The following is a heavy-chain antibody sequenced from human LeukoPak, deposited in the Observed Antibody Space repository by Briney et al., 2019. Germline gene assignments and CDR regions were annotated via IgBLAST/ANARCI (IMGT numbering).Heavy chain of an antibody. V-gene: IGHV1-18*01. CDR3: ARDRTRSVAGSSPHYYGMDV. J-gene: IGHJ6*02. Sequence: ASVKVSCKASGYTFTSYGISWVRQAPGQGLEWMGWISAYNVNTNYAQKLQGRVTMTTDTSTSTAYMELRSLRSDDTAVYYCARDRTRSVAGSSPHYYGMDVWGQGTTVTVS. D-gene: IGHD6-19*01. CDR2: ISAYNVNT. CDR1: GYTFTSYG.